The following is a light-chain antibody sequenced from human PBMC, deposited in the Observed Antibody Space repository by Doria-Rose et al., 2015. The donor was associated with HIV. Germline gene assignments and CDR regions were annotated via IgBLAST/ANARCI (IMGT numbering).Light chain of an antibody. CDR1: QSVSTD. CDR2: GAS. J-gene: IGKJ5*01. Sequence: TQSPETLSVSPGESATLSCRASQSVSTDLAWYQHKPGQAPRLLSCGASTRATGIPARFSGSGSGTEFTLTISSLQSEDFAIYFCHQYNNWPTFGQGTRLDIK. CDR3: HQYNNWPT. V-gene: IGKV3-15*01.